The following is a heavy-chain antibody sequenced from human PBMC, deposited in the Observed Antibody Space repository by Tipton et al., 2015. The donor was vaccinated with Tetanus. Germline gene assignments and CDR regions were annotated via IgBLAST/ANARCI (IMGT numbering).Heavy chain of an antibody. CDR3: ARTSIPAADYCFDY. J-gene: IGHJ4*02. CDR2: VFHNGSP. CDR1: GGSISTSNYF. V-gene: IGHV4-39*01. Sequence: TLSLTCTVSGGSISTSNYFWGWIRQPPGKGLEWIGSVFHNGSPFYNPSLKSRLTMSVDTSKNQFSLKLSSVTAADTAVYYCARTSIPAADYCFDYWGQGTLVTVSS. D-gene: IGHD2-2*01.